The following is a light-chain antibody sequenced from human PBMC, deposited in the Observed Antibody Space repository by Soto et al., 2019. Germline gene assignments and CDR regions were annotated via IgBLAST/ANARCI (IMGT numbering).Light chain of an antibody. Sequence: DIHKTQPPSTVSASVGDRVSITCRASQSISSWLAWDQQKPGKAPKLLIFDASSLESGVPTRFSGSGSGTEFTLSISSLQPDDFATYYCQQYDSYWTLGQGTKVDTK. CDR2: DAS. J-gene: IGKJ1*01. CDR3: QQYDSYWT. CDR1: QSISSW. V-gene: IGKV1-5*01.